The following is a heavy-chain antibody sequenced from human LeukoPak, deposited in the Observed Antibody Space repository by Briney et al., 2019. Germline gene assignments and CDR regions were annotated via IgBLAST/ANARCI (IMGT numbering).Heavy chain of an antibody. CDR3: ALAEITRTTGFGY. CDR2: IYPGDSDT. Sequence: GESLKISCKGSGYSFTSYWIGWVRQMPGKGLEWMGIIYPGDSDTRYSPSFQGQVTISADKSISTAYLQWSSLKASDTAMYYCALAEITRTTGFGYWGQGTLVTVSS. J-gene: IGHJ4*02. D-gene: IGHD1-14*01. CDR1: GYSFTSYW. V-gene: IGHV5-51*01.